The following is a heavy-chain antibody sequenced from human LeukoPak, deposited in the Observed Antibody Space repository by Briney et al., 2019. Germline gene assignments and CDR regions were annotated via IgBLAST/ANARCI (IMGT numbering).Heavy chain of an antibody. D-gene: IGHD1-26*01. J-gene: IGHJ4*02. CDR2: IYSGGST. Sequence: PGGSLRLSCAASGFTVSSNYMSWVRQAPGKGLEWVSAIYSGGSTYYADSVKGRFTISRDNSKNTLYLQMNSLRAEDTAVYYCARGSGSYGVPFDYWGQGTLVTVSS. CDR3: ARGSGSYGVPFDY. CDR1: GFTVSSNY. V-gene: IGHV3-66*02.